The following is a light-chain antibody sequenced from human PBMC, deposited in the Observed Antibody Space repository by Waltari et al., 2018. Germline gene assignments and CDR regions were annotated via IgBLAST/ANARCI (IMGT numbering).Light chain of an antibody. CDR3: QQYEDFPYT. CDR2: DAS. J-gene: IGKJ2*01. V-gene: IGKV1-33*01. Sequence: DIQMTQSPSSLSASVGDRVTITCQASQDISNYLNWYQQKPGKAPKLLIDDASNLETGVPSRFSGSGYGTDFTFTISSLQPEDIATYYCQQYEDFPYTFGQGTKLEIK. CDR1: QDISNY.